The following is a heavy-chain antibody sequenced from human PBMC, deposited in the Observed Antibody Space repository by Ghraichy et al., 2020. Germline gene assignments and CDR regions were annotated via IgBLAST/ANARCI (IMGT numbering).Heavy chain of an antibody. J-gene: IGHJ4*02. CDR1: GYSISSGYY. D-gene: IGHD2-15*01. Sequence: SETLSLTCTVSGYSISSGYYWGWIRQPPGKGLEWIGCISHSGIAYYNPSLQSRVTISVESSKEQFSLRLSSATAADTAVYYCVRDNYCSGGSCWDYWGQGTLVTVSS. CDR2: ISHSGIA. V-gene: IGHV4-38-2*02. CDR3: VRDNYCSGGSCWDY.